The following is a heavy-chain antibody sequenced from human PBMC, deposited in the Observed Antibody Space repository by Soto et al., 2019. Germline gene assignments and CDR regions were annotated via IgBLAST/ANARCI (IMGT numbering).Heavy chain of an antibody. D-gene: IGHD6-13*01. CDR2: ISYDGSNK. Sequence: GGSLRLSCAASGFTFSSYAMHWVRQAPGKGLEWVAVISYDGSNKYYADSVKGRFTISRDNSKNPLYLQMNSLRAEDTAVYYCARSRSWRDAFDIWGQGTMVTV. J-gene: IGHJ3*02. V-gene: IGHV3-30-3*01. CDR1: GFTFSSYA. CDR3: ARSRSWRDAFDI.